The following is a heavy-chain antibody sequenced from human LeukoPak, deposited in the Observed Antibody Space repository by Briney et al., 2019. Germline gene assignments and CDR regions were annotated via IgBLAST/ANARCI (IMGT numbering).Heavy chain of an antibody. J-gene: IGHJ6*02. D-gene: IGHD1-1*01. CDR1: GFTFSSYG. CDR2: ISYDGSNK. Sequence: GGSLRLSCAASGFTFSSYGMHWVRQAPGKGLEWVAVISYDGSNKYYADSVKGRFTISRDNSKNTLYLQMNSLRAEDTAVYYCVKEPQKNDYYYGMDVWGQGTTVTVSS. V-gene: IGHV3-30*18. CDR3: VKEPQKNDYYYGMDV.